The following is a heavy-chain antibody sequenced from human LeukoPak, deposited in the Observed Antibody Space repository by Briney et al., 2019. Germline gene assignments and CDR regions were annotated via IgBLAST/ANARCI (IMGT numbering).Heavy chain of an antibody. D-gene: IGHD2-2*01. V-gene: IGHV4-39*01. CDR3: ARRSHLPAAMQEHAFDI. CDR2: IYYSGST. J-gene: IGHJ3*02. Sequence: SETLSLTCTVSGGSIGSSSYYWGWIRQPPGKGLEWIGSIYYSGSTYYNPSLKSRVTISVDTSKNQFSLKLSSVTAADTAVYYCARRSHLPAAMQEHAFDIWGQGTMVTVSS. CDR1: GGSIGSSSYY.